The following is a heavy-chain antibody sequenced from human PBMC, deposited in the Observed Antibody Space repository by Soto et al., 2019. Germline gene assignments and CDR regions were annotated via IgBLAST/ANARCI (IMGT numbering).Heavy chain of an antibody. CDR1: GFTFSSYA. Sequence: PGGSLRLSCAASGFTFSSYAMSWVRQAPGKGLEWVSAISGSGGSTYYADSVKGRFTISRDNSKNTLYLQMNSLRAEDTAVYYCAKPDYYDSSGYYYPFDYWGQGTLVTVSS. V-gene: IGHV3-23*01. CDR3: AKPDYYDSSGYYYPFDY. D-gene: IGHD3-22*01. J-gene: IGHJ4*02. CDR2: ISGSGGST.